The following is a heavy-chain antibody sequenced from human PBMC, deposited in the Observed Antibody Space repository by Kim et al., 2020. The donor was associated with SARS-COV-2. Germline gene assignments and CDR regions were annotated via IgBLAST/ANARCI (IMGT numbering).Heavy chain of an antibody. D-gene: IGHD6-13*01. J-gene: IGHJ6*01. V-gene: IGHV3-48*02. Sequence: YYADSVKGRFTISRDNAKKSLYLQMNSLRDEDTAVYYCARARWEQQLMDVGGQGTTVTVSS. CDR3: ARARWEQQLMDV.